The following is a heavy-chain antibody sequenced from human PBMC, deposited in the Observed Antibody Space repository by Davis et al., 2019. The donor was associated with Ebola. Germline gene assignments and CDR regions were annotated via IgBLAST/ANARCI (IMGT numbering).Heavy chain of an antibody. D-gene: IGHD6-13*01. V-gene: IGHV5-51*01. CDR1: GYNFFTYW. Sequence: PGGSLRLSCRGSGYNFFTYWIGWVRQMPGKGLEWMGIIYPSDSDTRYSPSFQGQVTISADKSISTAYLQWSSLKASDTAMYYCARPLAAAGIEWGQGTLVTVSS. J-gene: IGHJ4*02. CDR2: IYPSDSDT. CDR3: ARPLAAAGIE.